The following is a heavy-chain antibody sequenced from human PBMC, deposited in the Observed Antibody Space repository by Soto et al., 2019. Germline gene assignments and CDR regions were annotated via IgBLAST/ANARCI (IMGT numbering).Heavy chain of an antibody. CDR3: AADRGNIVATIDYYYGMDV. Sequence: SVKVSCKASGFTFTSSAVQWVRQARGQRLEWIGWIVVGSGNTNYAQKFQERVTITRDMSTSTAYMELSSLRSEDTAVYYCAADRGNIVATIDYYYGMDVWRQGTTVTVSS. V-gene: IGHV1-58*01. D-gene: IGHD5-12*01. CDR2: IVVGSGNT. J-gene: IGHJ6*02. CDR1: GFTFTSSA.